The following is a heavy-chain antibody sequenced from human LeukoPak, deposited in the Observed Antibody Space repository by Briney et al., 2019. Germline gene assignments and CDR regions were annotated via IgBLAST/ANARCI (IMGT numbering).Heavy chain of an antibody. CDR3: ARDKIVGATNFDY. Sequence: GGSLRLSCAASGFTFSSYAMHWVRQAPGKGLEWVANIKQDGSEKYYVDSVKGRFTISRDNAKNSLYLQMNSLRAEDTAVYYCARDKIVGATNFDYWGQGTLVTVSS. J-gene: IGHJ4*02. D-gene: IGHD1-26*01. CDR1: GFTFSSYA. V-gene: IGHV3-7*01. CDR2: IKQDGSEK.